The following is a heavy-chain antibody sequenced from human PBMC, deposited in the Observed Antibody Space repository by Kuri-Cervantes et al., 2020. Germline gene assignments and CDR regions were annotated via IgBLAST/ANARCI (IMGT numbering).Heavy chain of an antibody. J-gene: IGHJ6*02. CDR3: AKVHSSDWYFAGMDV. CDR1: GFTFSSYA. V-gene: IGHV3-30-3*01. CDR2: ISYDGSNK. D-gene: IGHD6-19*01. Sequence: GESLKISCAASGFTFSSYAMHWVRQAPGKGLEWVAVISYDGSNKYYADSVKGRFTISRDNSKNTLYLQMNSLRAEDTAVYYCAKVHSSDWYFAGMDVWGQGTTVTVSS.